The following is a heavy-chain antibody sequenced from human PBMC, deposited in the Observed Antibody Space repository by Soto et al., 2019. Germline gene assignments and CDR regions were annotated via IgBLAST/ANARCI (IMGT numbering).Heavy chain of an antibody. CDR2: ISAYNGNT. CDR1: GYTFTSYG. V-gene: IGHV1-18*01. Sequence: ASVKVSCKASGYTFTSYGISWVRQATGQGLEWMGWISAYNGNTNYAQKLQGRVTMTTDTSTSTAYMELRSLRSDDTAVYYCARASGRLGYCSSTSCYYFDYWGQGTLVTVSS. CDR3: ARASGRLGYCSSTSCYYFDY. J-gene: IGHJ4*02. D-gene: IGHD2-2*01.